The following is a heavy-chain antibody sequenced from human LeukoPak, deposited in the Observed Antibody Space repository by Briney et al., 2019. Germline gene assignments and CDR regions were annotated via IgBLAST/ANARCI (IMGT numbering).Heavy chain of an antibody. CDR3: ARGRDYRNSVAANNWFDP. V-gene: IGHV1-18*01. CDR1: GYTFTSYG. CDR2: ISAYNGNT. Sequence: ASVKVSCKASGYTFTSYGISWVRQAPGQGLEWMGWISAYNGNTNYAQKLQGRVTMTTDTSTSTAYMELRSLRSDDTAVYYCARGRDYRNSVAANNWFDPWGQGTLVTVSS. D-gene: IGHD4-11*01. J-gene: IGHJ5*02.